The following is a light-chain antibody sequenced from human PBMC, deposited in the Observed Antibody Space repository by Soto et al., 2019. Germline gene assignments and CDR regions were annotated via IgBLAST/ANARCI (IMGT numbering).Light chain of an antibody. J-gene: IGLJ3*02. CDR2: DIN. CDR1: AGAVTSDHY. Sequence: QTVVTQEPSLTVSPGGTVTLTCGSSAGAVTSDHYPYWLQQKPGQAPRTLTYDINDKHSWTPARFSGFLLGGKAALTLSGAQPEDEAEYYCLLSYGGARVFGGGTQLTVL. V-gene: IGLV7-46*01. CDR3: LLSYGGARV.